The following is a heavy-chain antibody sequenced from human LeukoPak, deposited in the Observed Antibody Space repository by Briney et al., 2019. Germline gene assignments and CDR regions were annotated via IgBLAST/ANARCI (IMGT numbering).Heavy chain of an antibody. D-gene: IGHD5-18*01. CDR3: GRGGQYSYGYFDY. J-gene: IGHJ4*02. V-gene: IGHV3-21*01. CDR2: ISSSSSYI. Sequence: GGSLRLSCAASGFTFSSYSMNWVRQAPGKGLESVSSISSSSSYIYYADSVKGRFTISRDNAKNSLYLQMNSLRAEDTAVYYCGRGGQYSYGYFDYWGQGTLVTVSS. CDR1: GFTFSSYS.